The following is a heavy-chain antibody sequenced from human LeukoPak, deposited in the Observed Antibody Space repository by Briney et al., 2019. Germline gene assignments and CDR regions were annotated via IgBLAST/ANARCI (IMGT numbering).Heavy chain of an antibody. CDR1: GFTFRNYL. V-gene: IGHV3-74*01. J-gene: IGHJ3*01. Sequence: GGSLRLSCAVSGFTFRNYLMHWVRQAPGQGLVWVSPINQDESKAYADSVRGRFTVSRDNAKNMLHLHLSGLRAEDTAVYFCGRGGDGIDFWSEGTTVIVSS. D-gene: IGHD5-24*01. CDR3: GRGGDGIDF. CDR2: INQDESKA.